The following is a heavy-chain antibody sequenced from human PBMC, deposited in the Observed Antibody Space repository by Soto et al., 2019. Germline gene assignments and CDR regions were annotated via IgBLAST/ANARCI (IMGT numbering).Heavy chain of an antibody. D-gene: IGHD1-20*01. CDR3: AREGLTGTDDAFDI. J-gene: IGHJ3*02. Sequence: ASVKVCCKDSGYTFTGYYMHWVRQAPGQGLEWMGWINPNSGGTNYAQKFQGWVTMTRDTSISTAYMELSRLRSDDTAVYYCAREGLTGTDDAFDIWGQGTMVTVSS. CDR1: GYTFTGYY. V-gene: IGHV1-2*04. CDR2: INPNSGGT.